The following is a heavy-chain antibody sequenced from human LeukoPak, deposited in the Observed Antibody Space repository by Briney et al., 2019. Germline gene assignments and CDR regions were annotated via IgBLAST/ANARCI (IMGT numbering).Heavy chain of an antibody. Sequence: PGRSLRLSCAASGFTFSSYAMSWVRQAPGKGLEWVSAISGSGGSTYYADSVKGRFTISRDNSKNTLYLQMNSLRAEDTAVYYCARVTYYYDSSSYALNYWGQGTLVTVSS. CDR2: ISGSGGST. CDR1: GFTFSSYA. J-gene: IGHJ4*02. D-gene: IGHD3-22*01. V-gene: IGHV3-23*01. CDR3: ARVTYYYDSSSYALNY.